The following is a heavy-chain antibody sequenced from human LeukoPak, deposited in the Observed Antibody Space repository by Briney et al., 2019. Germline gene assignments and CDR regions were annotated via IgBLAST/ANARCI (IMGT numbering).Heavy chain of an antibody. Sequence: GSSVKVSCKASGGTFSSYAISWVRQAPGQGLEWIGGIIPIFGTANYAQKFQGRVTITADESTSTAYMELSSLRSEDAAVYYCARDLRAVSSGYFDLWGRGTLVTVSS. CDR2: IIPIFGTA. CDR3: ARDLRAVSSGYFDL. D-gene: IGHD5/OR15-5a*01. J-gene: IGHJ2*01. V-gene: IGHV1-69*01. CDR1: GGTFSSYA.